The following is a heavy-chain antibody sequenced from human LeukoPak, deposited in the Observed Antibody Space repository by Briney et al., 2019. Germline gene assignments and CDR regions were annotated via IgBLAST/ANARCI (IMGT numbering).Heavy chain of an antibody. CDR2: IKQDGTEK. V-gene: IGHV3-7*01. Sequence: PGGSLRLSFAASGFTFSSYWMHWVRQAPGKGLEWVANIKQDGTEKYYVDSVKGRFTISRDNAKNSVYLQMNSLRAEDTAIYYCARDLRAGSYAFDWGQGTLVTVSS. CDR1: GFTFSSYW. J-gene: IGHJ4*02. CDR3: ARDLRAGSYAFD. D-gene: IGHD5-18*01.